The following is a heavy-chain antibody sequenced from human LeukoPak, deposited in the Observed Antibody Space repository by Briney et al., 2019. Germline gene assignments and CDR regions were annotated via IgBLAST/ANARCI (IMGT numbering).Heavy chain of an antibody. Sequence: SETLSLTCSVSGDSISSYYWSWIRQPAGKELEWVGRVSASGGTNYNPSLKSRVTMSVDTSKNEISLKLSSVTAADTAVYYCARRFSSTWCFDYWAREPWSPSPQ. D-gene: IGHD6-13*01. V-gene: IGHV4-4*07. CDR1: GDSISSYY. CDR3: ARRFSSTWCFDY. CDR2: VSASGGT. J-gene: IGHJ4*02.